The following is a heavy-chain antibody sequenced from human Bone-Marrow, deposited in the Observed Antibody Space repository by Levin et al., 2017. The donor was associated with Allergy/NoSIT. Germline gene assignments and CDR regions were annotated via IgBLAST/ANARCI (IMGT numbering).Heavy chain of an antibody. D-gene: IGHD2-2*02. V-gene: IGHV1-69*13. J-gene: IGHJ5*02. CDR1: GGTFSSYA. CDR2: IIPIFGTA. CDR3: ARDPRYCSSTSCYTYPDINWFDP. Sequence: SVKVSCKASGGTFSSYAISWVRQAPGQGLEWMGGIIPIFGTANYAQKFQGRVTITADESTSTAYMELSSLRSEDTAVYYCARDPRYCSSTSCYTYPDINWFDPWGQGTLVTVSS.